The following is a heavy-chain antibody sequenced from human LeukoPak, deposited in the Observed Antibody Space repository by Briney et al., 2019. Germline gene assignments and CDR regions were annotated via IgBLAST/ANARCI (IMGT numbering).Heavy chain of an antibody. CDR2: IKSKTGGGTT. CDR1: GFTLTNAW. V-gene: IGHV3-15*01. J-gene: IGHJ4*02. Sequence: KSGGSLRLSCAASGFTLTNAWMSWVRQAPGKGLEWIGRIKSKTGGGTTDYAAPVKGRFTISRDDSKNTLYLQMNSLKTEDTAVYYCTTETKGWGQGTLVIVSS. CDR3: TTETKG.